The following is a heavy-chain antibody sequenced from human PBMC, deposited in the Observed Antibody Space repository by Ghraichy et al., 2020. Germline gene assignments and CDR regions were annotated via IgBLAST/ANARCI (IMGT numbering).Heavy chain of an antibody. D-gene: IGHD1-14*01. J-gene: IGHJ6*02. CDR1: GFPFSKYD. CDR3: AKDSRDLRNHYDYVMGV. CDR2: ISFDGRNK. V-gene: IGHV3-30*18. Sequence: GGSLRLSCAASGFPFSKYDIHWVRQAPGKGLEWVALISFDGRNKYYVDSVKGRFTISRDNSRNTLYLQMNSLRVEDTAVYYCAKDSRDLRNHYDYVMGVWGQGTTVTVSS.